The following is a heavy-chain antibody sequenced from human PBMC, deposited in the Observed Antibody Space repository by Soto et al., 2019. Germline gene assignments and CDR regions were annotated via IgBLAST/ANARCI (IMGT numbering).Heavy chain of an antibody. V-gene: IGHV3-15*01. J-gene: IGHJ6*02. CDR3: TASYGDYYYYGMDV. D-gene: IGHD4-17*01. Sequence: GGSLRLSCAASGFTFSNAWMSWVRQAPGKGLEWVGRIKSKTDGGTTDYAAPVKVRFTISSDNSKNTLYLQMNSVKTEDTAVYYCTASYGDYYYYGMDVWGQGTTVTVSS. CDR1: GFTFSNAW. CDR2: IKSKTDGGTT.